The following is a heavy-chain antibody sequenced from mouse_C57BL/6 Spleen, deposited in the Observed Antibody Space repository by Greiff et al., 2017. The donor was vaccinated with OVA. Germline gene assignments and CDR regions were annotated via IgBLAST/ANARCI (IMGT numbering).Heavy chain of an antibody. V-gene: IGHV1-55*01. CDR3: ARRSNPSYAMDY. D-gene: IGHD2-5*01. CDR2: IYPGSGST. CDR1: GYTFTSYW. Sequence: QVQLQQPGAELVKPGASVKMSCKASGYTFTSYWITWVKQRPGQGLEWIGDIYPGSGSTNYNEKFKSKATLTVDTSSSTAYMQLSSLTSEDSAVYYCARRSNPSYAMDYWGQGTTVTVSS. J-gene: IGHJ4*01.